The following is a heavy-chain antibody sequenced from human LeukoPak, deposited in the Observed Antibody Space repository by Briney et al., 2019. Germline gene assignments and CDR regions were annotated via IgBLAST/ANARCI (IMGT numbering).Heavy chain of an antibody. D-gene: IGHD3-22*01. CDR1: GFTFSSYA. J-gene: IGHJ3*02. CDR3: ARGYYYDSSGYPRGAFDI. V-gene: IGHV3-30-3*01. Sequence: PGRSLRLSCAASGFTFSSYAMHWVRQAPGKGLEWVAVISYDGSNKYYADSVKGRFTNSRDNSKNTLYLQMNSLRAEDTAVYYCARGYYYDSSGYPRGAFDIWGQGTMVTVSS. CDR2: ISYDGSNK.